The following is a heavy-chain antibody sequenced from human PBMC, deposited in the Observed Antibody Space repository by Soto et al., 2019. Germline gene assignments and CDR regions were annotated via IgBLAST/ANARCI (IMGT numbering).Heavy chain of an antibody. Sequence: TGGSLRLSCSASGLNSNDYAMHWVRQAAGKGLKYVSSISSNGVSTYYADSVKGRFTISRDNSKNTLYLQMNSLRVEDTAVYYCVKDRFVNYWGQGALVTVSS. CDR3: VKDRFVNY. CDR1: GLNSNDYA. J-gene: IGHJ4*02. D-gene: IGHD3-3*01. V-gene: IGHV3-64D*06. CDR2: ISSNGVST.